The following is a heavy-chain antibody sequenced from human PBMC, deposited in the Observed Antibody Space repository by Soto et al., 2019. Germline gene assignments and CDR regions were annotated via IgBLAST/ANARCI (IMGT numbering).Heavy chain of an antibody. Sequence: QVQLQESGPGLVKSSQTLSLTCAVSGGSISGYYYWSFVRQPPGKGLEWIGYIYHHGRTYYNPYRKSRITLSVDTSKTPLALKVNSVDAADTAVYFCARLMGGGYRGNAFDVWGLGTNVIVSS. D-gene: IGHD2-15*01. J-gene: IGHJ3*01. V-gene: IGHV4-30-4*01. CDR1: GGSISGYYY. CDR2: IYHHGRT. CDR3: ARLMGGGYRGNAFDV.